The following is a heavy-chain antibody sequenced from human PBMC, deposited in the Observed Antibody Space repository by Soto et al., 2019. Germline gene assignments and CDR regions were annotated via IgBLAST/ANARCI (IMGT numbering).Heavy chain of an antibody. D-gene: IGHD3-22*01. CDR3: ARDTYDSSGYYPFDY. CDR1: GFTVSSNY. CDR2: IYSGGST. V-gene: IGHV3-66*01. J-gene: IGHJ4*02. Sequence: TGGSLRLSCAASGFTVSSNYMSWVRQAPGKGLEWVSVIYSGGSTYYADSVKGRFTISRDNSKNTLYLQMNSLRAEDTAVYYCARDTYDSSGYYPFDYWGQGTLVTVSS.